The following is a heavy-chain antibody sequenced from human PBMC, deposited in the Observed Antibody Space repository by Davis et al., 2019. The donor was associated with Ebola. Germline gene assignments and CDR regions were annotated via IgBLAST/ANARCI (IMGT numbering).Heavy chain of an antibody. V-gene: IGHV4-39*07. CDR2: IYYSGST. CDR1: GGSISSSSYY. Sequence: PSETLSLTCTVSGGSISSSSYYWGWIRQPPGKGLEWIGTIYYSGSTYYNPSLKSRVTISVDTSKNQFSLKLSSVTAADTAVYYCARFFPNYYDSSGVDYWGQGTLATVSS. CDR3: ARFFPNYYDSSGVDY. J-gene: IGHJ4*02. D-gene: IGHD3-22*01.